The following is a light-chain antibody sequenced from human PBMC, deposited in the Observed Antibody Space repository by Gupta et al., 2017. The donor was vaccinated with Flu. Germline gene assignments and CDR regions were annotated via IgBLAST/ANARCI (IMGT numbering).Light chain of an antibody. CDR1: QSISSW. CDR3: QQYNSYPIT. J-gene: IGKJ5*01. V-gene: IGKV1-5*03. Sequence: QMTQPPSTLSASVGDRVTITCRASQSISSWLAWYQQKPGKAPKLLIYKASSLESGVPSRFSGSGSGTEFTLTISSLQPDDFATYYCQQYNSYPITFGQGTRLEIK. CDR2: KAS.